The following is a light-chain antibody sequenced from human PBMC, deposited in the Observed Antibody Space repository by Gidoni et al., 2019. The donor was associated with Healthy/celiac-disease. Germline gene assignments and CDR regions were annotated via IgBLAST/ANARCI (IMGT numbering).Light chain of an antibody. CDR2: EVS. V-gene: IGLV2-14*01. CDR3: SSYTSSSTPYVV. Sequence: QSALTQPASVSGSPGQSITISCTGTSSDVGGYNYVSWYQPHPGKDPKLMIYEVSNRPSGVSNRFSGSKSGNTASLTISGIQAEDEADYYCSSYTSSSTPYVVFGGGTKLTVL. CDR1: SSDVGGYNY. J-gene: IGLJ2*01.